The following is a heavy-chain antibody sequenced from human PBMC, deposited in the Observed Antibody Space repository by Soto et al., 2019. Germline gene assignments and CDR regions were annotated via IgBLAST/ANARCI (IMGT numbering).Heavy chain of an antibody. CDR1: GYTFTSYG. CDR3: EREYYGSGSYPYWFDP. V-gene: IGHV1-18*01. D-gene: IGHD3-10*01. CDR2: ISAYNGNT. J-gene: IGHJ5*02. Sequence: ASVKVSFKASGYTFTSYGISWVRQAPGQGLEWMGWISAYNGNTNYAQKLQGRVTMTTDTSTSTAYMELRSLRSDDTAVYYCEREYYGSGSYPYWFDPWGQGTLVTVSS.